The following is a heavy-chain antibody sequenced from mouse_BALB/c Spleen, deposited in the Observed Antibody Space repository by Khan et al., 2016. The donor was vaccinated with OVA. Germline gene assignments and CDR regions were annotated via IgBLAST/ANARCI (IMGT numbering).Heavy chain of an antibody. CDR2: ISNGGSYT. D-gene: IGHD1-2*01. V-gene: IGHV5-6*01. J-gene: IGHJ3*01. CDR3: AGHRFTSAEDWFAY. CDR1: GFTFSSYG. Sequence: EVELVESGGDLVKPGGSLKLSCEASGFTFSSYGMSWVRQTPDKRLEWVATISNGGSYTYYPDSVKGRLTISRDNAKNTLYLQMSSLKSEDTAMFYCAGHRFTSAEDWFAYWGQGTLVTVSA.